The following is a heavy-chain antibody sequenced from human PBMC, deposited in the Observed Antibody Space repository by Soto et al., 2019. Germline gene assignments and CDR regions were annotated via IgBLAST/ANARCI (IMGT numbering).Heavy chain of an antibody. J-gene: IGHJ6*02. CDR1: GGSISSGGYS. D-gene: IGHD6-19*01. CDR3: ARHCAIAVAGRPYYYGMDV. V-gene: IGHV4-30-2*01. Sequence: KPSETLSLTCAVSGGSISSGGYSWSWIRQPPGKGLEWIGYIYHSGSTYYNPSLKSRVTISVDRSKNQFSLKLSSVTAADTAVYYCARHCAIAVAGRPYYYGMDVWGQGTTVTVSS. CDR2: IYHSGST.